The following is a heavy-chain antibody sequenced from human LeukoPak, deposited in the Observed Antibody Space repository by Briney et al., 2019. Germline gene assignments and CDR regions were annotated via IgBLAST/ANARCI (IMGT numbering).Heavy chain of an antibody. CDR2: IYSGGST. CDR1: GFTVSSNY. V-gene: IGHV3-53*01. CDR3: ARAEKATIFDY. Sequence: GGSLRLSCAASGFTVSSNYMSWVRQAPGKGLEWVSVIYSGGSTYYADSVKGRFTISRDNSKNTLYLQMNSLRAEDTAVYYCARAEKATIFDYWGQGTLVTVSS. J-gene: IGHJ4*02. D-gene: IGHD5-24*01.